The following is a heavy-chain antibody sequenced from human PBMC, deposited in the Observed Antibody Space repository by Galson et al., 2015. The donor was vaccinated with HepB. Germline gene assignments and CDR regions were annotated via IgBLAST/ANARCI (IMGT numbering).Heavy chain of an antibody. D-gene: IGHD3-22*01. Sequence: SVKVSCKASGGTFSSYAISWVRQAPGQGLEWMGGIIPIFGTANYAQKFQGRVTITADESTSTAYMELSSLRSEDTAVYYCARSVYYYDSSGYYYFDYWGQGTLVTVSS. J-gene: IGHJ4*02. CDR2: IIPIFGTA. V-gene: IGHV1-69*13. CDR1: GGTFSSYA. CDR3: ARSVYYYDSSGYYYFDY.